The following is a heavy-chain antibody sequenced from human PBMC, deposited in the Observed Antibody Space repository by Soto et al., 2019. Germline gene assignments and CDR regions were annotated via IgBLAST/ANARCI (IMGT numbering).Heavy chain of an antibody. V-gene: IGHV3-53*01. J-gene: IGHJ1*01. D-gene: IGHD3-22*01. Sequence: EVQLVESGGGLIQPGGSLRLSCAASGFTVRSNYMSWVRQAPGKGLEWVSVIYSGGSTYYADSVKGRFTISRDNSKIMMYLQINSLRGEDTAVYYCARDRVESGYPEYFQHWGQGTLVTVSS. CDR2: IYSGGST. CDR3: ARDRVESGYPEYFQH. CDR1: GFTVRSNY.